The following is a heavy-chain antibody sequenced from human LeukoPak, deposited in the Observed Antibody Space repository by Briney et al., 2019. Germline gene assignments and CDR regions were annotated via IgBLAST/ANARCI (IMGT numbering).Heavy chain of an antibody. CDR3: ARDRDGGFAFDI. J-gene: IGHJ3*02. CDR2: IMPNGETR. D-gene: IGHD2-15*01. CDR1: GFSFSNYV. Sequence: GGSLRLSCAASGFSFSNYVMHWVREAPGKGLEYVSAIMPNGETRGYANSMKGRFTISRDNSKNTLYLQMGSLRAEDMAIYYCARDRDGGFAFDIWGQGTLVTVSS. V-gene: IGHV3-64*01.